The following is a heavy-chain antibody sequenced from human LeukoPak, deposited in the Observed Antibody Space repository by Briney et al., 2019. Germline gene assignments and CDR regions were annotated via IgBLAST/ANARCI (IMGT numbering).Heavy chain of an antibody. V-gene: IGHV3-11*04. D-gene: IGHD6-19*01. CDR1: GFTFSDYY. CDR3: ARDHGSDWHYFDY. J-gene: IGHJ4*02. CDR2: ISSSGNTI. Sequence: GGSLRLSXAASGFTFSDYYMSWIRQAPGKGLEWVSYISSSGNTIYYADSVKGRFTISRDNAKNSLYLQMNSLRAEDTAVYYCARDHGSDWHYFDYWGPGTLVTVSS.